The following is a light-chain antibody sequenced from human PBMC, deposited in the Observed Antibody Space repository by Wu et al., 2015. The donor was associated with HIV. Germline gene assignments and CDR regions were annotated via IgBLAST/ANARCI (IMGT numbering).Light chain of an antibody. CDR2: GTS. CDR1: QSVGGRF. CDR3: QHYDNLQST. Sequence: EIVLTQSPATLSLSPGERATLFCGASQSVGGRFLAWYQQRPGLAPRLLIYGTSSRATGIPDRFSGSGSGTDFHLVINRLEPEDSAVYFCQHYDNLQSTFGPGTKLHIK. J-gene: IGKJ3*01. V-gene: IGKV3D-20*01.